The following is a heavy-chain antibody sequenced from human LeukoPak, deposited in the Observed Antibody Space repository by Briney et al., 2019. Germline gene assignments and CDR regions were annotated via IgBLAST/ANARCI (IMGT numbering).Heavy chain of an antibody. D-gene: IGHD3-16*01. Sequence: GGSLRLSCAASGFTFSIYGMTWVRQAPGKGLEWVSSISDNGESTYYADSVKGRFTISRDNSKNTLYLQMNSLSAEDTAVYHCAKVGGGWTFDYWGQGTLVTVSS. CDR2: ISDNGEST. CDR3: AKVGGGWTFDY. CDR1: GFTFSIYG. V-gene: IGHV3-23*01. J-gene: IGHJ4*02.